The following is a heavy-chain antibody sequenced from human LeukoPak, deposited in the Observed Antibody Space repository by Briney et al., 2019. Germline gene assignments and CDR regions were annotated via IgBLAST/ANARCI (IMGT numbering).Heavy chain of an antibody. V-gene: IGHV1-46*01. J-gene: IGHJ4*02. CDR2: INPTGGST. Sequence: ASVKVSCKASGYTFTSYGISWVRQAPGQGLEWMGIINPTGGSTTYAQKFQSRVTMTRDTSTSTVYMELSSLRSDDTAVYYCARTAARRFDYWGQGTLVTVSS. D-gene: IGHD6-6*01. CDR1: GYTFTSYG. CDR3: ARTAARRFDY.